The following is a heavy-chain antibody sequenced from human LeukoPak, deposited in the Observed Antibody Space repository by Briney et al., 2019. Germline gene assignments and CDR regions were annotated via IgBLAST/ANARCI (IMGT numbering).Heavy chain of an antibody. CDR3: AKAGGSYYGFDY. Sequence: GGSLRLSCAACGFTFSSYAMSWVRQAPGKGLEWVSAISGSGGSTYYADSVKGRFTISRDNSKNTLYLQMNSLRAEDTAVYYCAKAGGSYYGFDYWGQGTLVTVSS. D-gene: IGHD1-26*01. V-gene: IGHV3-23*01. CDR1: GFTFSSYA. CDR2: ISGSGGST. J-gene: IGHJ4*02.